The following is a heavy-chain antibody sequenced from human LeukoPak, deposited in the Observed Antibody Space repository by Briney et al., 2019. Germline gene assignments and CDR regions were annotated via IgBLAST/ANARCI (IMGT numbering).Heavy chain of an antibody. D-gene: IGHD1-26*01. Sequence: VKVSCKAFGYTLTSYYMHWVRQAPGQSPEWMGWINPSNGITKYAQKFQGRVTMTRDTSISTAYMELSSLRSDDTAVYYCARNDLGAETHSMDHWGQGTLLTVSS. CDR1: GYTLTSYY. J-gene: IGHJ4*02. CDR3: ARNDLGAETHSMDH. V-gene: IGHV1-2*02. CDR2: INPSNGIT.